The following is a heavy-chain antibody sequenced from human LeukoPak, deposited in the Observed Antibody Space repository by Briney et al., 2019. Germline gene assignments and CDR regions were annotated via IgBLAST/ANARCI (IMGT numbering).Heavy chain of an antibody. J-gene: IGHJ3*02. CDR1: GFTFSSYW. CDR2: INSDGSSI. V-gene: IGHV3-74*01. Sequence: PGGSLRLSCAASGFTFSSYWMYWVGQVPGKGLVWVSRINSDGSSINYADSVKGRFTISRDNAKNTLYLQMNSLRAEDTAVYYCARGGRYSNDAFDIWGQGTMVTVSS. CDR3: ARGGRYSNDAFDI. D-gene: IGHD3-10*01.